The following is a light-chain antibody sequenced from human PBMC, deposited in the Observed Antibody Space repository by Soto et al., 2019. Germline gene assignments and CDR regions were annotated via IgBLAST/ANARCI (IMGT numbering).Light chain of an antibody. V-gene: IGKV4-1*01. Sequence: DIVMTHSPDSLTVSLGERATINCKSSQSILYSPNNNNYLAWYQQKPGQPPKLLIYWASTRESGVPDRFSGSWSGTDFTLTISILQAEDVTVYYCLQYYGPPQTFGQGTKVDIK. CDR3: LQYYGPPQT. J-gene: IGKJ1*01. CDR1: QSILYSPNNNNY. CDR2: WAS.